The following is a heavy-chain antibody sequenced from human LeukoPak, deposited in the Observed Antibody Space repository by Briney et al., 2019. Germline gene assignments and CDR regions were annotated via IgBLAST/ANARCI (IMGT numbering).Heavy chain of an antibody. D-gene: IGHD1-26*01. J-gene: IGHJ3*01. CDR1: GAPTSAYY. Sequence: TSETLSLTCTVSGAPTSAYYWSWIRQPPGKGLEWIGYSYSGGNANYNPSLKSRVTISIDTSENQFSLRLTSVTAADTAIYFCAHSKRGGGYYINAFAVWGQGALVTISS. CDR3: AHSKRGGGYYINAFAV. V-gene: IGHV4-59*01. CDR2: SYSGGNA.